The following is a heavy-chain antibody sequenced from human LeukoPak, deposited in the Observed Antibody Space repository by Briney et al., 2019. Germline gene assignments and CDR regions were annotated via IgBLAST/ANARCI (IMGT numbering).Heavy chain of an antibody. CDR2: ISAHNGNT. V-gene: IGHV1-18*01. CDR3: ARDGYYYDSSGYYPFDY. Sequence: ASVKVSCKASGYTFTSYGISWVRQAPGQGLEWMGWISAHNGNTNYAQKLQGRVTMTTDTSTSTAYMELRSLRSDDTAVYYCARDGYYYDSSGYYPFDYWGQGTLVTVSS. D-gene: IGHD3-22*01. J-gene: IGHJ4*02. CDR1: GYTFTSYG.